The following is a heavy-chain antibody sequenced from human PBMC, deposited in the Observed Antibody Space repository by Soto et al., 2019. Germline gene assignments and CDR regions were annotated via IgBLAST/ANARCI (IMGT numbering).Heavy chain of an antibody. V-gene: IGHV1-8*01. D-gene: IGHD6-19*01. CDR3: GRPQLGHSGGSQFDL. CDR2: VNPNSGNT. Sequence: ASVKVSCKASGYTFTSYDVMWVRQATGQGLEWMGWVNPNSGNTDSAQKFQGRVTMTWDTSINTAYMELSSLRSEDTAVYYCGRPQLGHSGGSQFDLWGRGTLVTVSS. J-gene: IGHJ5*02. CDR1: GYTFTSYD.